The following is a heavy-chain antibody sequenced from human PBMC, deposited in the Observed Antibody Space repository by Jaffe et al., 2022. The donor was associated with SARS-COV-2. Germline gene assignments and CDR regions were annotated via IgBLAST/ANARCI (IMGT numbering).Heavy chain of an antibody. CDR3: VCGTTGTTDYGMDV. D-gene: IGHD1-1*01. CDR2: IYSGGST. CDR1: GFTVSSNY. V-gene: IGHV3-53*04. Sequence: EVQLVESGGGLVQPGGSLRLSCAASGFTVSSNYMSWVRQAPGKGLEWVSVIYSGGSTYYADSVKGRFTISRHNSKNTLYLQMNSLRAEDTAVYYCVCGTTGTTDYGMDVWGQGTTVTVSS. J-gene: IGHJ6*02.